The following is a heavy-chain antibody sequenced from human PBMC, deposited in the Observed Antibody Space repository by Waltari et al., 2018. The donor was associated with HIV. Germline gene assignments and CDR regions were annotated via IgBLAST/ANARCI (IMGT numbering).Heavy chain of an antibody. CDR3: ATDFWSGHPDY. D-gene: IGHD3-3*01. Sequence: EVHLVESGGGLVQPGGSLRLTCTASEATFSGYSMNWVRQAPGKGLEWISSISSRHSTMFYSDSVKGRFTISRDNAKNSLYLEMTNLRVEDTAVYYCATDFWSGHPDYWGQGTLVTVSS. CDR2: ISSRHSTM. CDR1: EATFSGYS. V-gene: IGHV3-48*01. J-gene: IGHJ4*02.